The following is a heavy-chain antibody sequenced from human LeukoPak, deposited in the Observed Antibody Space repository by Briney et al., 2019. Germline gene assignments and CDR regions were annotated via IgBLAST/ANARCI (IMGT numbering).Heavy chain of an antibody. V-gene: IGHV3-7*01. CDR1: GFSFSAYW. CDR2: INPAGTET. D-gene: IGHD2-15*01. J-gene: IGHJ4*02. CDR3: ARFGYVAAVDL. Sequence: GGSLRLSCAASGFSFSAYWMTRVRQAPGTGLEWVANINPAGTETYYVDPVKGRFTISRDNAKNLLYLQMNSLRAEDTAVYYCARFGYVAAVDLWGQGTLVTVSS.